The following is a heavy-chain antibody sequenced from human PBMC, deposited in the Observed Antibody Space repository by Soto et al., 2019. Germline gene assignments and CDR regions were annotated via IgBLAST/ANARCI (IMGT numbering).Heavy chain of an antibody. D-gene: IGHD3-22*01. Sequence: GGSLRLSCAASGFTFSSYSMNWVRQAPGKGLEWVSYISSSSSTIYYADSVKGRFTISRDNAKNSLYLQMNSLRDEDTAVYYCASWDYDSSGYYNAFDTWGQGTMVTVSS. J-gene: IGHJ3*02. CDR3: ASWDYDSSGYYNAFDT. V-gene: IGHV3-48*02. CDR1: GFTFSSYS. CDR2: ISSSSSTI.